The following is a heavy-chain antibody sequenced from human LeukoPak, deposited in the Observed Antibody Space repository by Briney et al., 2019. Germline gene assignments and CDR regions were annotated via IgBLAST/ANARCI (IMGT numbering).Heavy chain of an antibody. V-gene: IGHV4-59*11. D-gene: IGHD6-13*01. J-gene: IGHJ6*02. CDR1: GDSIKSHY. Sequence: SDTLSLPCTVSGDSIKSHYWSWIRQTPGKGLEWIGCIYESGSTYHNPSLKSRVTISVDMSKNQFSLKVSSVTAADTAVYYCARGGSSWSYAMDVWGQGTTVTVSS. CDR3: ARGGSSWSYAMDV. CDR2: IYESGST.